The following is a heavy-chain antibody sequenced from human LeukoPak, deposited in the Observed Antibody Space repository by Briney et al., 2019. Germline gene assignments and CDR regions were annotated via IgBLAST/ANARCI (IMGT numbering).Heavy chain of an antibody. V-gene: IGHV4-31*03. CDR1: GGSISSGGYY. CDR3: ARHILDGSGWYGGGYYFDY. Sequence: SETLSLTCTVSGGSISSGGYYWSWIRQHPGKGLEWIGYIYYSGSTYYNPSLKSRVTISVDTSKNQFSLKLSSVTAADTAVHYCARHILDGSGWYGGGYYFDYWGQGTLVTVSS. CDR2: IYYSGST. D-gene: IGHD6-19*01. J-gene: IGHJ4*02.